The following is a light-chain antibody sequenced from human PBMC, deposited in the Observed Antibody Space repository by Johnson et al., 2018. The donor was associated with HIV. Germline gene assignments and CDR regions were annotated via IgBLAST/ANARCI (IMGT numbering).Light chain of an antibody. V-gene: IGLV1-51*02. J-gene: IGLJ1*01. Sequence: QSVLTQPPSVSAAPGQKVTISCSGSSSNIGTNDVSWYQQFPGAAPPLLIYENNKRPSRIPDRFSGSKSGTSATLGLTGLQTGAEADFYCGAGDSSLSAYVFGSGTKVTVL. CDR2: ENN. CDR3: GAGDSSLSAYV. CDR1: SSNIGTND.